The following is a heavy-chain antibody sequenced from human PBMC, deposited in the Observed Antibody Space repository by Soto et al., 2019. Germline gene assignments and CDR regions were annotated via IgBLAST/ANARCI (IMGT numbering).Heavy chain of an antibody. V-gene: IGHV4-59*08. J-gene: IGHJ4*02. D-gene: IGHD4-17*01. CDR1: GGSISSYY. CDR3: ARTINGDYAY. CDR2: IYYSGST. Sequence: SETLSLTCTVSGGSISSYYWSWIRQPPGKGLEWIGYIYYSGSTNYSPSLKSRVTISVDTSKNQFSLKLSSVTAADTAVYYCARTINGDYAYWGQGTLVTSPQ.